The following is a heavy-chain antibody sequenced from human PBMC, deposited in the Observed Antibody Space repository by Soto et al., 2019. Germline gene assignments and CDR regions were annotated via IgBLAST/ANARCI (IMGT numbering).Heavy chain of an antibody. CDR2: FYSGGDT. CDR1: GFTVSNND. V-gene: IGHV3-66*04. D-gene: IGHD6-13*01. Sequence: GGSLRLSCAASGFTVSNNDMVWVRQAPGKGLEWVSIFYSGGDTFYADSVKGRFSLSRDYLKNTLYLQMNSLRAEDTAVYYCARLGVAAAGFDYWGQGTLVTVSS. J-gene: IGHJ4*02. CDR3: ARLGVAAAGFDY.